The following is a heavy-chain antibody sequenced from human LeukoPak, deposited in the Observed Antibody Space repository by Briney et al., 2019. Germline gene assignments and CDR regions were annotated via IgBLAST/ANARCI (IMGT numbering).Heavy chain of an antibody. V-gene: IGHV3-9*01. J-gene: IGHJ4*02. Sequence: GGSLRLSCAASGFTFDDYAMHWVRQAPGKGLEWVSGISWNSGSIGCADSVKGRFTISRDNAKKSLYLQMNSLRAEDTALYYCAKCGGMYYYDSTSIDYWGQGTLVTVSS. D-gene: IGHD3-22*01. CDR2: ISWNSGSI. CDR3: AKCGGMYYYDSTSIDY. CDR1: GFTFDDYA.